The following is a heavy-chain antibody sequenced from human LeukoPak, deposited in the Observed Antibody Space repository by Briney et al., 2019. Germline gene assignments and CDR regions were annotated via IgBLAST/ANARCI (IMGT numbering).Heavy chain of an antibody. CDR1: GASVSSGGYY. V-gene: IGHV4-61*02. CDR2: INPSGDT. J-gene: IGHJ2*01. CDR3: ARGFSTGWYFDP. Sequence: PSETLSLTCSVSGASVSSGGYYWSWIRQPAGKEMEWLGRINPSGDTNYNPSLKSRVTMSIQTSKNQLFLNLISVTAADTALYYCARGFSTGWYFDPWGRGTQVTVSS. D-gene: IGHD6-19*01.